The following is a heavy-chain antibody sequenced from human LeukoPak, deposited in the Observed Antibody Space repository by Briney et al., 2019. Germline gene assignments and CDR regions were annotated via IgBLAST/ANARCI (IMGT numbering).Heavy chain of an antibody. D-gene: IGHD6-13*01. V-gene: IGHV4-39*07. CDR3: ARDNLALGAAGTNYFDY. CDR2: IYYSGST. CDR1: GGSISSSSYY. J-gene: IGHJ4*02. Sequence: SETLSLTCTVSGGSISSSSYYWGWSRQPPGKGLEWIGSIYYSGSTYYNPSLKSRVTISVDTSKNQFSLKLSSVTAADTAVYYCARDNLALGAAGTNYFDYWGQGTLVTVSS.